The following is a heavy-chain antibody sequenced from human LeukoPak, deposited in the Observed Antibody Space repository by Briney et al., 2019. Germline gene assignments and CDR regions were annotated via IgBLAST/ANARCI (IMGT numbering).Heavy chain of an antibody. V-gene: IGHV3-23*01. CDR3: AKWDSSAWYDY. CDR1: GFTFSSYA. Sequence: PGGSLRLSCAASGFTFSSYAMSWVRQAPGKGLEWVSTINDNGGTTYYADSVKDRFTISRDNSRNTLYLQMNSLRAGDTAIYYCAKWDSSAWYDYWGQGTLVTVSS. CDR2: INDNGGTT. J-gene: IGHJ4*02. D-gene: IGHD6-19*01.